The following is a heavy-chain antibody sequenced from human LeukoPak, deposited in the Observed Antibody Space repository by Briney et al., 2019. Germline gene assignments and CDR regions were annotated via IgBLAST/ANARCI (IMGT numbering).Heavy chain of an antibody. D-gene: IGHD6-6*01. CDR2: ISAYNGNT. CDR3: ARTLYGSSSHY. J-gene: IGHJ4*02. CDR1: GYTLTVLS. V-gene: IGHV1-18*01. Sequence: ASVKVSCKVSGYTLTVLSMHWVRQAPGKGLEWMGWISAYNGNTNYAQKLQGRVTMTTDTSTSTAYMELRSLRSNDTAVYYCARTLYGSSSHYWGQGTLVTVSS.